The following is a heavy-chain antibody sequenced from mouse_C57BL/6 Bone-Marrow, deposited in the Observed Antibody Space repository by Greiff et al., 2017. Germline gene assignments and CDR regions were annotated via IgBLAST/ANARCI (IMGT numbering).Heavy chain of an antibody. CDR1: GYTFTSYW. CDR3: ARGALLRWMDY. J-gene: IGHJ4*01. Sequence: QVHVKQPGAELVKPGASVKLSCKASGYTFTSYWMNWVKQRPGQGLEWIGMIHPNSGSTNYNEKFKSKATLTVDKSSSTAYMQLSSLTSEDSAVDYCARGALLRWMDYWGQGTSVTVSS. D-gene: IGHD1-1*02. V-gene: IGHV1-64*01. CDR2: IHPNSGST.